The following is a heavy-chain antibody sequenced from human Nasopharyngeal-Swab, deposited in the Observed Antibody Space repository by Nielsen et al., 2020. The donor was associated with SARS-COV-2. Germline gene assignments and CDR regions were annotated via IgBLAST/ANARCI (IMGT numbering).Heavy chain of an antibody. D-gene: IGHD2-2*01. V-gene: IGHV4-39*01. CDR2: IYYSEST. CDR3: ASLEYCSSTSCYRAYAFDI. Sequence: GSLRLSCTVSGGSISSSSYYWGWIRQPPGKGLEWIGSIYYSESTYYNPSLKSRVTISVDTSKNQFSLKLSSVTAADTAVYYCASLEYCSSTSCYRAYAFDIWGQGTMVTVSS. J-gene: IGHJ3*02. CDR1: GGSISSSSYY.